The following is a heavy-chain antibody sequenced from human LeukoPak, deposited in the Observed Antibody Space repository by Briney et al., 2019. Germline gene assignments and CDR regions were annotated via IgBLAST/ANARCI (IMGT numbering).Heavy chain of an antibody. D-gene: IGHD6-6*01. CDR2: IVVGSGNT. V-gene: IGHV1-58*02. CDR1: GFTFTSSA. J-gene: IGHJ4*02. Sequence: GASVKVSCKASGFTFTSSAMQWVRQARGQRLEWIGWIVVGSGNTNYAQKFQERVTITRDMSTSTAYMELSSLRSEDTAVYYCAAVDSSSSAYQLDYWGQGTLVTVS. CDR3: AAVDSSSSAYQLDY.